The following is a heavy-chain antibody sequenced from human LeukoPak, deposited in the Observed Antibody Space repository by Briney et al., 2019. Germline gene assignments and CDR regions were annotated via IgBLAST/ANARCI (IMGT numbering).Heavy chain of an antibody. Sequence: ASVKVSCKASGYTFTGYYMHWVRQAPGQGLKWMGWINPNSGGTNYAQKFQGRVTMTRDTSISTAYMELSRLRSDDTAVYYCARDLGFDTAYDFDYWGQGTLVTVSS. D-gene: IGHD5-18*01. CDR1: GYTFTGYY. CDR2: INPNSGGT. J-gene: IGHJ4*02. V-gene: IGHV1-2*02. CDR3: ARDLGFDTAYDFDY.